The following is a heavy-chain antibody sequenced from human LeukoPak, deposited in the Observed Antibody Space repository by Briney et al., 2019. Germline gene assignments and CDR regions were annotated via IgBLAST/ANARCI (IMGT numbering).Heavy chain of an antibody. Sequence: GGSLRLSCAASGFTFSSYAMHWVRQAPGKGLEWVSAISGSGGSTYYADSVKGRFTISRDNSKNTLYLQMNSLRAEDTAVYYCAKALRYCSSTSCYNPTNYYYYGMDVWGQGTTVTVSS. CDR2: ISGSGGST. CDR1: GFTFSSYA. V-gene: IGHV3-23*01. CDR3: AKALRYCSSTSCYNPTNYYYYGMDV. D-gene: IGHD2-2*02. J-gene: IGHJ6*02.